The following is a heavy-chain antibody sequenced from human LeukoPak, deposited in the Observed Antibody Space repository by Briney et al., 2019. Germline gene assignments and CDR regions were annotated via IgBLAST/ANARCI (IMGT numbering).Heavy chain of an antibody. CDR3: ARETVLVVPPARRLDS. D-gene: IGHD2-2*01. CDR2: IKYDGRES. CDR1: GFTFSNAW. V-gene: IGHV3-7*01. J-gene: IGHJ4*02. Sequence: GGSLRLSCAASGFTFSNAWMSWVRQAPGKGLEWVAIIKYDGRESYYVDSVKGRFTISRDNAEKSLYLQMNNLRAEDTAVYYCARETVLVVPPARRLDSWGQGTLVTVSS.